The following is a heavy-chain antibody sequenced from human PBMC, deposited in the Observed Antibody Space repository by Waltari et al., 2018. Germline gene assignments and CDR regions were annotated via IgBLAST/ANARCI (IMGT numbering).Heavy chain of an antibody. CDR1: GAPIGSTSHY. CDR3: VRGSGRGVDS. CDR2: FSYNGNT. J-gene: IGHJ5*01. V-gene: IGHV4-39*01. Sequence: QVQLQESGPGLVKPSETLSLNCTVSGAPIGSTSHYWGWIRQSPGKGLQWIGHFSYNGNTYYNPSLKSRLSILVDTSKTQLSLKLSSVTAADTAVYDCVRGSGRGVDSWGTDPSSPSPQ.